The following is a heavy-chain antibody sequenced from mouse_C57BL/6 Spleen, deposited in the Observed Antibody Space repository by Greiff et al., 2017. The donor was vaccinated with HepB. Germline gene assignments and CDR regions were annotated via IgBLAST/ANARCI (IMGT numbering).Heavy chain of an antibody. CDR1: GFTFSSYA. Sequence: EVKVEESGGGLVKPGGSLKLSCAASGFTFSSYAMSWVRQTPEKRLEWVATISDGGSYTYYPDNVKGRFTISRDNAKNNLYLHMSHLKSEDTAMYYCARDDYSWYFDVWGTGTTVTVSS. CDR3: ARDDYSWYFDV. D-gene: IGHD2-13*01. J-gene: IGHJ1*03. CDR2: ISDGGSYT. V-gene: IGHV5-4*03.